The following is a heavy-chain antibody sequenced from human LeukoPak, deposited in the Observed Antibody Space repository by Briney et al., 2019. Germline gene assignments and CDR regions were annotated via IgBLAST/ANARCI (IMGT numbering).Heavy chain of an antibody. CDR3: ARTDYYDSSAGDY. D-gene: IGHD3-22*01. V-gene: IGHV4-39*01. CDR2: IYYSGST. CDR1: GGSISSSSYY. Sequence: SETLSLTCTVSGGSISSSSYYWGWIRQPPGKGLEWIGCIYYSGSTYYNPSPKSRVTISVDTSKNQFSLKLSSVTAADTAVYYCARTDYYDSSAGDYWGQGTLVTVSS. J-gene: IGHJ4*02.